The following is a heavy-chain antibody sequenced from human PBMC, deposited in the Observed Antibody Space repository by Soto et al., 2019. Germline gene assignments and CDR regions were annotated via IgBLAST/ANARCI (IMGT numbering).Heavy chain of an antibody. D-gene: IGHD3-3*01. Sequence: QVQLQQWGARLLKPSETLSLTCAVYGGSFSGFYWTWIRQAPEKGLEWIGEINDSGHTNYHSSLKSRVTISVDTSKNQFSLNLYSVTAADTAVYYCARDRQYYDFWSGHQNERPYGMDVWGQGTTVTVSS. CDR3: ARDRQYYDFWSGHQNERPYGMDV. J-gene: IGHJ6*02. V-gene: IGHV4-34*02. CDR1: GGSFSGFY. CDR2: INDSGHT.